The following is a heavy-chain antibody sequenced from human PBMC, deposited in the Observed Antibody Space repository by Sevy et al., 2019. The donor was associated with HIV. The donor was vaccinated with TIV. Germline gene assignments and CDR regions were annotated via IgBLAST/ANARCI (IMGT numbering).Heavy chain of an antibody. Sequence: ASVKVSCKASGYTFTDYYTHWVRQAPGHGLEWMGWIDPKSGGTKYAQKFKGRITMTRDTSISTAYLELSRLRSDDTAVYLCAREFYDSWSGPIDFFYGMDVWGQGTTVTVSS. CDR1: GYTFTDYY. V-gene: IGHV1-2*02. CDR3: AREFYDSWSGPIDFFYGMDV. D-gene: IGHD3-3*01. J-gene: IGHJ6*02. CDR2: IDPKSGGT.